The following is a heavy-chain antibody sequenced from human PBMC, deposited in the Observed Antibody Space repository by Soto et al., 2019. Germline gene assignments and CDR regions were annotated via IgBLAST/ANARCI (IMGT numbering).Heavy chain of an antibody. J-gene: IGHJ6*03. Sequence: GGSLRLSCAASGFTFDDYAMHWVRQAPGKGLEWVSGISWNSGSIGYADSVKGRFTISRANAKNSLYLQMNSLRAEDTALYYCAKGGARYYGSGSYYYYYYMDVWGKGTTVTVSS. CDR3: AKGGARYYGSGSYYYYYYMDV. V-gene: IGHV3-9*01. CDR2: ISWNSGSI. D-gene: IGHD3-10*01. CDR1: GFTFDDYA.